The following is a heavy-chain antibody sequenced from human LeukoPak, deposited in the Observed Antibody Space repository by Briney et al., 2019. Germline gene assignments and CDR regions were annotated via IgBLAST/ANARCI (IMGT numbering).Heavy chain of an antibody. CDR2: ISWNSGSI. V-gene: IGHV3-9*01. J-gene: IGHJ2*01. CDR1: GFTFDDYA. CDR3: AKDAYCSSTSCHEGYFDL. Sequence: PGGSLRLSCAASGFTFDDYAMHWVRPAPGEGLEWVSGISWNSGSIGYADSVKGRFTISRDNAKNSLYLQMNSLRAEDTALYYCAKDAYCSSTSCHEGYFDLWGRGTLVTVSS. D-gene: IGHD2-2*01.